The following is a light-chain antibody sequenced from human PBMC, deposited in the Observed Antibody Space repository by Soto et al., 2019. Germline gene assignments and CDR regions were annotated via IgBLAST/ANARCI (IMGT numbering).Light chain of an antibody. CDR2: GAS. CDR1: QSVSNNY. CDR3: QQYGSSPMYT. V-gene: IGKV3-20*01. J-gene: IGKJ2*01. Sequence: GLTQSAGTLSLSTRERATLSCRAVQSVSNNYLAWYQQKPGQAPRLLIYGASSRATGIPDRFSGSGSGTDFTLTISRLEPEDFAVYYCQQYGSSPMYTFGQGTKVAI.